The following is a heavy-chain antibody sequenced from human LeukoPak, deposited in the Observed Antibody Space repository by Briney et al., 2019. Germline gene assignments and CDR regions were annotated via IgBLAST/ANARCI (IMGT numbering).Heavy chain of an antibody. Sequence: GGSLRLSCTASGFTFSSYEMNWVRQAPGKGLEWISHSSSSGSSIYYADSVKDRFTISRDNAKNSLSLQMNSLRAEDTALYYCVRDRGTTTVRSFDIWGQGTMVTVSS. CDR2: SSSSGSSI. V-gene: IGHV3-48*03. CDR3: VRDRGTTTVRSFDI. CDR1: GFTFSSYE. J-gene: IGHJ3*02. D-gene: IGHD4-17*01.